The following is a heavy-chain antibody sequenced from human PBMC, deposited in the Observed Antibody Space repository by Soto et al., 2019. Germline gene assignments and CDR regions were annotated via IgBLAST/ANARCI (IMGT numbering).Heavy chain of an antibody. Sequence: QVQLVQSGAEVKKPGASVKVSCKASGYTFTSYDINWVRQATGQGLEWMGWMNANSGNTGYAQKFQGRVTITRNTPINTAYMELSSLRSEDTAVYYCARGSTVPVAVTTKYYYYYGMDVWVQGTTVTVSS. V-gene: IGHV1-8*01. CDR3: ARGSTVPVAVTTKYYYYYGMDV. D-gene: IGHD6-19*01. J-gene: IGHJ6*02. CDR2: MNANSGNT. CDR1: GYTFTSYD.